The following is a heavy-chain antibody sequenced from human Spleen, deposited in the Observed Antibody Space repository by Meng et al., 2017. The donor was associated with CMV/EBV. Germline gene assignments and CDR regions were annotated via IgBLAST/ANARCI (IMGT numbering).Heavy chain of an antibody. CDR2: IYTSGST. V-gene: IGHV4-4*07. Sequence: GQLQRSGHGLGMPSETLSLTCTASGGSISSYYWSWIRQPAGKGLEWIGRIYTSGSTNYNPSLKSRVTMSVDTSKNQFSLKLSSVTAADTAVYYCARDPAAGFFDYWGQGTLVTVSS. D-gene: IGHD6-13*01. J-gene: IGHJ4*02. CDR3: ARDPAAGFFDY. CDR1: GGSISSYY.